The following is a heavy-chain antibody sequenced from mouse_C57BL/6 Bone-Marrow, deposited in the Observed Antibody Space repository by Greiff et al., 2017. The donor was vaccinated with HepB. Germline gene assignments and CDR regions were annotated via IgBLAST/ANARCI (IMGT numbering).Heavy chain of an antibody. Sequence: QVQLQQSGAELARPGASVKLSCQASGYTFTSYGISWVKQRTGKGLEWIGEICPRSGNTYYNEKFKGKATLTADKSSSTAYMELLSLTSEDAAVYYCGRILLRYFDVWGTGTTVTVSS. CDR1: GYTFTSYG. CDR2: ICPRSGNT. D-gene: IGHD2-1*01. V-gene: IGHV1-81*01. J-gene: IGHJ1*03. CDR3: GRILLRYFDV.